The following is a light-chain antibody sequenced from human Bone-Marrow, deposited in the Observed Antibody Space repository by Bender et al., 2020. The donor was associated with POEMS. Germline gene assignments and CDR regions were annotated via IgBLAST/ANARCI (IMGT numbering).Light chain of an antibody. J-gene: IGLJ3*02. Sequence: QSALTQPASVSGSPGQSITISCTGTSSDVGGYNLVSWYQQHPGKVPTLIFFADSKRPSGVSNRFSGSKSGTSASLAISGLQSEDEADYYCAAWEDSLNGWVFGGGTKLTVL. V-gene: IGLV2-14*02. CDR3: AAWEDSLNGWV. CDR2: ADS. CDR1: SSDVGGYNL.